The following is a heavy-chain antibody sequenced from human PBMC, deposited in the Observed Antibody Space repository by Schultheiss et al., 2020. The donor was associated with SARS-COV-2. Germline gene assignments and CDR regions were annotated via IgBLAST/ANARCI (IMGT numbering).Heavy chain of an antibody. Sequence: GGSLRLSCAASGFTFSSYWMHWVRQAPGKGLVWVSRINSDGSSISYVDSVKGRFTISRDNSKNTLYLQMNSLRAEDTAVYYCARAWDIVVVPAAICDYWGQGTLVTVSS. CDR2: INSDGSSI. J-gene: IGHJ4*02. D-gene: IGHD2-2*01. CDR3: ARAWDIVVVPAAICDY. V-gene: IGHV3-74*01. CDR1: GFTFSSYW.